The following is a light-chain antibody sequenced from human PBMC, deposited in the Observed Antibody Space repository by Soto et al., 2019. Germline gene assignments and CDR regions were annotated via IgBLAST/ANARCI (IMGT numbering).Light chain of an antibody. CDR2: EVS. Sequence: QSVLTQPPSASGSPGQSVTISCTGTSSDVGGYNYVSWYQQHPGKAPELMIYEVSKRPSGVPDRFSGSKSGNTASLTVSGLQAEDEADYYCSSYAGSNNLGVVFGGGTKLTAL. CDR3: SSYAGSNNLGVV. V-gene: IGLV2-8*01. J-gene: IGLJ2*01. CDR1: SSDVGGYNY.